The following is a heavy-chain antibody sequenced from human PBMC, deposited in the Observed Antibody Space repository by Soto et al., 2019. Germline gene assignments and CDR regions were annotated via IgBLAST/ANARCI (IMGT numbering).Heavy chain of an antibody. V-gene: IGHV3-21*01. CDR3: ARDRGYDAHDYYYNAMEV. J-gene: IGHJ6*04. Sequence: GGSLRLSCISSGFTFRTYTMNWVRQAPGKGLEWVSGIRGFSPYTFYAESVKGRFTISRDNAKNSLYLQMNSLRAEDTAVYYCARDRGYDAHDYYYNAMEVWGEGTKVTVSS. CDR1: GFTFRTYT. CDR2: IRGFSPYT. D-gene: IGHD3-10*01.